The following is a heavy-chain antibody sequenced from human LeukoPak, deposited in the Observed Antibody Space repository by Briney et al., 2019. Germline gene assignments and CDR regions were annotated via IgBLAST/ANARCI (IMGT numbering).Heavy chain of an antibody. Sequence: SETLSLTCAVYGGSFSGYYWSWIRQPPGKGLEWIGEINHSGSTNYNPSLKSRVTISADTSKNQFSLKLSSVTAADTAVYYCARWLHLTVTTRWFDPWGQGTLVTVSS. CDR1: GGSFSGYY. D-gene: IGHD4-17*01. CDR3: ARWLHLTVTTRWFDP. J-gene: IGHJ5*02. V-gene: IGHV4-34*01. CDR2: INHSGST.